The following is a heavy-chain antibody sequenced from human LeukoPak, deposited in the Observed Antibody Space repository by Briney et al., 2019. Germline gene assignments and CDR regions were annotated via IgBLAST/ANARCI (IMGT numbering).Heavy chain of an antibody. CDR3: AKAYSGSYYGMGLDC. D-gene: IGHD1-26*01. V-gene: IGHV3-30*02. CDR2: IRYDGSNK. J-gene: IGHJ4*02. Sequence: PGGSLRLSCAASGFTFSSSGMHWVRQAPGKGLEWVAFIRYDGSNKHYADSVKGRFTISRDNSKNTLYLQMNSLRDEDTAVYYCAKAYSGSYYGMGLDCWGQGTLVTVSS. CDR1: GFTFSSSG.